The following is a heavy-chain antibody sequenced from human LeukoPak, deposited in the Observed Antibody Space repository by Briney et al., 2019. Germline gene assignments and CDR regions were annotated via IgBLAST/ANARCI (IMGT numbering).Heavy chain of an antibody. D-gene: IGHD6-13*01. Sequence: ASVKASCKASGYTFTGYYMHWVRQAPGQGLEWMGWINPNSGGTNYAQKFQGRVTMTRDTSISTAYMELSRLRSDDTAVYYCARYDQRIAAAGTVDYWGQGTLVTVSS. CDR1: GYTFTGYY. CDR3: ARYDQRIAAAGTVDY. CDR2: INPNSGGT. V-gene: IGHV1-2*02. J-gene: IGHJ4*02.